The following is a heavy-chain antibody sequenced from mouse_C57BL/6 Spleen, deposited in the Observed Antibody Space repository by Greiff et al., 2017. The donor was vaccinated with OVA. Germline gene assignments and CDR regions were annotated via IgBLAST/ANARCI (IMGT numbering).Heavy chain of an antibody. Sequence: QVQLQQSGAELVKPGASVKLSCKASGYTFTSYWMQWVKQRPGQGLEWIGEIDPSDSYTNYNQKFKGKATLTVDTSSSTAYMQLSSLTSEDSAVYYCARRDGLGDFDYWGQGTTLTVSS. V-gene: IGHV1-50*01. D-gene: IGHD1-2*01. CDR3: ARRDGLGDFDY. J-gene: IGHJ2*01. CDR2: IDPSDSYT. CDR1: GYTFTSYW.